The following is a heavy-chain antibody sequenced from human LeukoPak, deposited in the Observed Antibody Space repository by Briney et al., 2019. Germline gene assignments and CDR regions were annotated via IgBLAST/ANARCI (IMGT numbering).Heavy chain of an antibody. CDR3: TSPGGVLRFPDV. CDR1: GFTFSSYS. J-gene: IGHJ6*04. Sequence: PGGSLRLSCAASGFTFSSYSMNWVRQAPGKGLEWVSYISSSSSTIYYADSVKGRFTISRDNAKNSLYLQMNSLRAEDTAVYYCTSPGGVLRFPDVWGKGTTVTVSS. CDR2: ISSSSSTI. V-gene: IGHV3-48*04. D-gene: IGHD3-3*01.